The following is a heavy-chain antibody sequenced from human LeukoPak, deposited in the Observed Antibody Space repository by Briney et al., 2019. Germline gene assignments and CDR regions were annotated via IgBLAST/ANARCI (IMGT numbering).Heavy chain of an antibody. CDR1: GFTFNSYA. V-gene: IGHV3-66*01. CDR2: IYSGGST. CDR3: ARGAGYCSGGSCYPYYFDY. D-gene: IGHD2-15*01. J-gene: IGHJ4*02. Sequence: PGRSLRLSCAASGFTFNSYAIHWVRQAPGKGLEWVSVIYSGGSTYYADSVKGRFTISRDNSKNTLYLQMNSLRAEDTAVYYCARGAGYCSGGSCYPYYFDYWGQGTLVTVSS.